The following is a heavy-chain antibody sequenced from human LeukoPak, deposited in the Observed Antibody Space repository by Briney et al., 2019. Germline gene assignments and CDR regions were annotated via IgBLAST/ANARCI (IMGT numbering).Heavy chain of an antibody. CDR1: GFTFSSYA. V-gene: IGHV3-23*01. D-gene: IGHD6-13*01. Sequence: GGSLRLSCAASGFTFSSYAMSWVLQAAGKGLEWVSAISGSGGSTYYADSVKGRFTISRDNSKNTLYLQMNSLRAEDTAVYYCAKDSSSGFFDLWGRGTLVTVSS. J-gene: IGHJ2*01. CDR2: ISGSGGST. CDR3: AKDSSSGFFDL.